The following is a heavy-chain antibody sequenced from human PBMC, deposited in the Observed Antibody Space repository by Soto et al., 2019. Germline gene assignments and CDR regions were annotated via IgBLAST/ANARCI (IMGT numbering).Heavy chain of an antibody. CDR1: GFPFSDFY. J-gene: IGHJ4*02. D-gene: IGHD1-26*01. Sequence: GGSLRLSCAASGFPFSDFYMTWIRRAPGRGLQCLSYISGRGGTIYYADSVKGRFTISRDNAKNSLDLQMDGLRGDDTGVYYCARTTWELGVRFDYWGQGALVTVSS. CDR3: ARTTWELGVRFDY. CDR2: ISGRGGTI. V-gene: IGHV3-11*01.